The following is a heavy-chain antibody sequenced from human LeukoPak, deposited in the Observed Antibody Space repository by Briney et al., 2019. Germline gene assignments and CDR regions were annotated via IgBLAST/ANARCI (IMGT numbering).Heavy chain of an antibody. Sequence: PGGSLRLSCAASGFTFSSYEMNWVRQAPGKGLEWVSYISSSGSTVYYADSVKGRFTISRDNAKNSLYLQMTSLRAEDTAVYYCVRDVSLAVAGRVFDYWGPGTLVTVSS. D-gene: IGHD6-19*01. J-gene: IGHJ4*02. CDR2: ISSSGSTV. CDR3: VRDVSLAVAGRVFDY. CDR1: GFTFSSYE. V-gene: IGHV3-48*03.